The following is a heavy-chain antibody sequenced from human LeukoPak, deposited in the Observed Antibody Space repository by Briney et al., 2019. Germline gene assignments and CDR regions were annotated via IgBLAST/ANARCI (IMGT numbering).Heavy chain of an antibody. Sequence: GGSLRLSCAASGLTFSSYSMNWVRQAPGKGLEWVSSISSSSSYIYYADSVKGRFTISRDNAKNSLYLQMNSLRAEDTAVYYCASYNEPGFDYWGQGTLVTVSS. D-gene: IGHD5-24*01. CDR2: ISSSSSYI. V-gene: IGHV3-21*01. J-gene: IGHJ4*02. CDR1: GLTFSSYS. CDR3: ASYNEPGFDY.